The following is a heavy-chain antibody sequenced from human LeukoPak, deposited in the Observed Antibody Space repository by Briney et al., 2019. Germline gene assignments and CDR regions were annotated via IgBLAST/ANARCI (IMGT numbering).Heavy chain of an antibody. CDR3: ASILFYDYVWGSYREYYFDY. D-gene: IGHD3-16*02. CDR2: IYHSGST. Sequence: SETLSLTCAVSGYSISSGYYWGWIRQPPGKGLEWIGSIYHSGSTYYNPSLKSRVTISVDTSKNQVSLKLSSVTAADMAVYYCASILFYDYVWGSYREYYFDYWGQGTLVTVSS. V-gene: IGHV4-38-2*01. J-gene: IGHJ4*02. CDR1: GYSISSGYY.